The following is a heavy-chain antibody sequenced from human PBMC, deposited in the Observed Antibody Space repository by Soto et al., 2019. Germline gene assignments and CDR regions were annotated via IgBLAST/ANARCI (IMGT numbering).Heavy chain of an antibody. J-gene: IGHJ5*02. V-gene: IGHV1-69*01. CDR1: GGTFSSYA. CDR3: ARHCSSTSCPLDWFDP. Sequence: QVQLVQSGAEVKKPGSSVKVSCKASGGTFSSYAISWVRQAPGQGLEWMGGIIPIFGTANYEQKFQGRVTITADESTSTAYMELSSLRSEDTAVYYCARHCSSTSCPLDWFDPWGQGTLVTVSS. D-gene: IGHD2-2*01. CDR2: IIPIFGTA.